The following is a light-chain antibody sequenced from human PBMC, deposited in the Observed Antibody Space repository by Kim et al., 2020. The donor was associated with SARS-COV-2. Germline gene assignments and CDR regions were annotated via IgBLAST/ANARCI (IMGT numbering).Light chain of an antibody. CDR1: SNDVAGYNY. CDR2: DRN. V-gene: IGLV2-14*04. J-gene: IGLJ3*02. CDR3: RSYTNTRV. Sequence: SPGQSVTSSCTGTSNDVAGYNYVSWHEQHPVKAPKLMIYDRNKRPSGICSGSYGSKAGNAASLTIAGLQAEDGADYCSRSYTNTRVFGGGNQLTVL.